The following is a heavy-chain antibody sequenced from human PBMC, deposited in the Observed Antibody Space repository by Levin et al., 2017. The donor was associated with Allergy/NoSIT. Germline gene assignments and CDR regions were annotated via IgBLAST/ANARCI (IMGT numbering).Heavy chain of an antibody. Sequence: GGSLRLSCAASGFTFSSYWMHWVRQAPGKGLVWVSRINSDGSSTSYADSVKGRFTISRDNAKNTLYLQMNSLRAEDTAVYYCARVSGGSYYYNYYYGMDVWGQGTTVTVSS. CDR3: ARVSGGSYYYNYYYGMDV. D-gene: IGHD1-26*01. CDR1: GFTFSSYW. J-gene: IGHJ6*02. CDR2: INSDGSST. V-gene: IGHV3-74*01.